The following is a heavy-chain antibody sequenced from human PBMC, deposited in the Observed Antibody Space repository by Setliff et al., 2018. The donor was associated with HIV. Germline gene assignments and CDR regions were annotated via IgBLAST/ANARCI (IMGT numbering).Heavy chain of an antibody. CDR1: GGSISRYY. CDR2: IYPSGNI. V-gene: IGHV4-4*07. Sequence: KTSETLSLTCTVSGGSISRYYWSWIRQPAGKGLEWIGRIYPSGNINYNPSPKSRLTMSIDTSKNQFSLKLSSVTATDTAVYYCARDAGPHYGSGPPLEYWGQGIQVTVSS. CDR3: ARDAGPHYGSGPPLEY. J-gene: IGHJ4*02. D-gene: IGHD3-10*01.